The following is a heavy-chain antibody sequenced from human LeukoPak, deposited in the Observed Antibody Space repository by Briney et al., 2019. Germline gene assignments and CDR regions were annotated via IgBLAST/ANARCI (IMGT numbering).Heavy chain of an antibody. Sequence: GASVKVSCKASGYTFNGYYIYWVRQAPGQGREWMAWINPNSGGTNYAQKFQGRVTMTRDTSISTAYLELSRLRSDDTAVYYCASNWAVAGTGEFDYWGQGTLVTVSS. CDR1: GYTFNGYY. V-gene: IGHV1-2*02. J-gene: IGHJ4*02. CDR2: INPNSGGT. CDR3: ASNWAVAGTGEFDY. D-gene: IGHD6-19*01.